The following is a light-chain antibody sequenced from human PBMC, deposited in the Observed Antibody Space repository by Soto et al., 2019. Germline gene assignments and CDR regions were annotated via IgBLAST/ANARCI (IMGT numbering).Light chain of an antibody. Sequence: QSVLTQPPSVSGSPGQSVTISCTGTSSDVGSYNRVSWYQQPPGTAPKLMIYEVSNRPSGVPDRFSGSKSGNTASLTISGLQAEDEADYYCCSYAGSSTYVFGTGTKVTVL. J-gene: IGLJ1*01. V-gene: IGLV2-18*02. CDR2: EVS. CDR1: SSDVGSYNR. CDR3: CSYAGSSTYV.